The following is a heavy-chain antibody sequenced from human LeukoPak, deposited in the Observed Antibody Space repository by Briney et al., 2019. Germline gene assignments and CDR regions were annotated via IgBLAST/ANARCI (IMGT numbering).Heavy chain of an antibody. Sequence: GGSLRLSCATSGFYFDDYAMHWVRQAPGKGLEWVSGINFNSLNIVYADSVKGRFTISRDNAKNTVHLQMDSLTVEDTAVYYCAVSNWMDPWGQGTLVTVSS. J-gene: IGHJ5*02. CDR3: AVSNWMDP. CDR2: INFNSLNI. V-gene: IGHV3-9*01. CDR1: GFYFDDYA.